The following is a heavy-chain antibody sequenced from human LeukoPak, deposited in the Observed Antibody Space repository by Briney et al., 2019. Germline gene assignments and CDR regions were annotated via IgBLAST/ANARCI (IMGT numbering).Heavy chain of an antibody. V-gene: IGHV1-69*13. J-gene: IGHJ6*03. CDR1: GGTFSSYA. CDR3: ALSCYHDNYYYYYMDV. CDR2: VIPIFGTA. Sequence: ASVKVSCKASGGTFSSYAISWVRQAPGQGLEWMGGVIPIFGTANYAQKFQGRVTITADESTSTAYMELSSLRSEDTAVYYCALSCYHDNYYYYYMDVWGKGTTVTISS. D-gene: IGHD2-15*01.